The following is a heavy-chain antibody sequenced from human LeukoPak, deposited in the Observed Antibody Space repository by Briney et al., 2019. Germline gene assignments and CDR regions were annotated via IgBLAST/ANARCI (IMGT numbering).Heavy chain of an antibody. V-gene: IGHV1-46*01. Sequence: GASVKVSCKASGHTFTNYYMHWVRQAPGQGLEWMGMINPSGGSTTYAQKFRGRVTMTRDTSTSTVYMELSSLRSEDTAVYYCARFAVHRRITVAGQFGLDYWGQGTLVSVSS. CDR3: ARFAVHRRITVAGQFGLDY. CDR2: INPSGGST. CDR1: GHTFTNYY. J-gene: IGHJ4*02. D-gene: IGHD6-19*01.